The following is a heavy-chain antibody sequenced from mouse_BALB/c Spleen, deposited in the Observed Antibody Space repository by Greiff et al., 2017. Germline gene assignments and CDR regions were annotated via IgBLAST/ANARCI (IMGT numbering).Heavy chain of an antibody. CDR1: GFNIKDTY. D-gene: IGHD2-2*01. Sequence: VQLQQSGAELVKPGASVKLSCTASGFNIKDTYMHWVKQRPEQGLEWIGRIDPANGNTKYDPKFQGKATITADTSSNTAYLQLSSLTSEDTAVYYCASGRYGYDGFAYWGQGTLVTVSA. CDR2: IDPANGNT. J-gene: IGHJ3*01. CDR3: ASGRYGYDGFAY. V-gene: IGHV14-3*02.